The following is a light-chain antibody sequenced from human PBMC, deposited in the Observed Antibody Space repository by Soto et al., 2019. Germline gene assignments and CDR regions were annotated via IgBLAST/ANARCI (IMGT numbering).Light chain of an antibody. J-gene: IGKJ1*01. CDR2: GAS. Sequence: TQSPATLSVSPGERVTLSCRASQAMNTYIAWYQQRPGAAPKLLVYGASTLYTGVPSRFSGSESGAVFTLTISSLQPDDFATYYCQQYYRYSWTFGQGTKVDI. V-gene: IGKV1-9*01. CDR1: QAMNTY. CDR3: QQYYRYSWT.